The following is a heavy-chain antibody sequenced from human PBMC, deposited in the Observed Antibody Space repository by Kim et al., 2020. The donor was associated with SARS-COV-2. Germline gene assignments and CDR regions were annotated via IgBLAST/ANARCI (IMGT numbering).Heavy chain of an antibody. CDR3: AKEGCYYDSSGYCEEDYGMDV. CDR2: ISGSGGST. CDR1: GFTFSSYA. J-gene: IGHJ6*02. Sequence: GGSLRLSCAASGFTFSSYAMSWVRQAPGKGLEWVSAISGSGGSTYYADSVKGRFTISRDNSKNTLYLQMNSLRAEDTAVYYCAKEGCYYDSSGYCEEDYGMDVWGQGTTVTVSS. V-gene: IGHV3-23*01. D-gene: IGHD3-22*01.